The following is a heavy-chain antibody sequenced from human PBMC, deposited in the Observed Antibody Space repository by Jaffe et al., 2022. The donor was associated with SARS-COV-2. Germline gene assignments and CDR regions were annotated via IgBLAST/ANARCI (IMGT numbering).Heavy chain of an antibody. CDR3: ARPHGSGRTYG. Sequence: YLVESGGALVKPGGSLRLSCAASGFNFRDYSMNWVRQAPGKGLEWVSSISSSSTYIYYADSVRGRFTISRDNAKNSLYLQMNSLTVEDTAVYYCARPHGSGRTYGWGQGTLVIVSS. J-gene: IGHJ4*02. V-gene: IGHV3-21*01. CDR2: ISSSSTYI. D-gene: IGHD3-10*01. CDR1: GFNFRDYS.